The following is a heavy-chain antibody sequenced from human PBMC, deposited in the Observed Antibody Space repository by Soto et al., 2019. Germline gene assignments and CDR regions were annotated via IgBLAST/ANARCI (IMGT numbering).Heavy chain of an antibody. Sequence: PGGSLRLSCAASGFTFGIYGMHWVRQGPGKGLEWVAVIWYDGSNKYYADSVKGRFTISRDNSKSTLYLQMNSLRAEDTAVYYCARGQMIGNYFHYYGMDVWGQGTTVTV. D-gene: IGHD3-16*01. CDR3: ARGQMIGNYFHYYGMDV. CDR2: IWYDGSNK. CDR1: GFTFGIYG. V-gene: IGHV3-33*01. J-gene: IGHJ6*02.